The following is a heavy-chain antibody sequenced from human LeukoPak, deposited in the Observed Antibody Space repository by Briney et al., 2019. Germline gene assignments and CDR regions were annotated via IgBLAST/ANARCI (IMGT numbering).Heavy chain of an antibody. CDR3: ARSCSSTSCYTMKHYYYYYMDV. CDR1: GGSISSYY. D-gene: IGHD2-2*02. CDR2: IYYSGST. J-gene: IGHJ6*03. V-gene: IGHV4-59*12. Sequence: PSETLSLTCTVSGGSISSYYWSWIRQPPGKGLEWIGYIYYSGSTNYNPSLKSRVTISVDTSKNQFSLKLSSVTAADTAVYYCARSCSSTSCYTMKHYYYYYMDVWGKGTTVTVSS.